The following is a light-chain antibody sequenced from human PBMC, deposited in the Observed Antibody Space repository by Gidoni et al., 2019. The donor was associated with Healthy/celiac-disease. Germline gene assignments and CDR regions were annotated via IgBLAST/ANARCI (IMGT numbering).Light chain of an antibody. Sequence: DIQMTQSPSSLSASVGDRVTITCRASQSISSYLNWYQQKPGKAPKLLIYAATSVQSGVPSRVSGSGSGTDFTLTISSLQPEDFATYYCQQSYSTPLTFXGXTKVEIK. CDR3: QQSYSTPLT. CDR1: QSISSY. J-gene: IGKJ4*01. V-gene: IGKV1-39*01. CDR2: AAT.